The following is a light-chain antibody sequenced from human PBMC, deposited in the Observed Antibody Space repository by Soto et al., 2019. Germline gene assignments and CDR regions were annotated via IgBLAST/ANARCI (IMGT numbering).Light chain of an antibody. J-gene: IGKJ2*01. CDR2: WAS. CDR3: QQYYSTPPYT. Sequence: DIVMTQSPDSLAVSLGERATINCKSSQSVLYSSNNKNYLAWYQQKPGQPPNLVIYWASTRRSGVPDRFSGSGPGTEFTLTISSLQAEDVAVYYCQQYYSTPPYTFGQGTKLEIK. V-gene: IGKV4-1*01. CDR1: QSVLYSSNNKNY.